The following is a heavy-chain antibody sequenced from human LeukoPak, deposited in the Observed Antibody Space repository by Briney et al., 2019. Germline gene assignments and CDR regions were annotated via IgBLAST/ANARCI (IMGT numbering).Heavy chain of an antibody. J-gene: IGHJ4*02. Sequence: GASVKVSCKASGYTFTGYYMHWVRQAPGQGRERMGRINPNSGGTNYAQKFQGRVTMTRDTSISTAYMELSRLRSDDTAVYYCARELKLSQITMIVVVIHFPDYWGQGTLVTVSS. CDR2: INPNSGGT. D-gene: IGHD3-22*01. CDR1: GYTFTGYY. V-gene: IGHV1-2*06. CDR3: ARELKLSQITMIVVVIHFPDY.